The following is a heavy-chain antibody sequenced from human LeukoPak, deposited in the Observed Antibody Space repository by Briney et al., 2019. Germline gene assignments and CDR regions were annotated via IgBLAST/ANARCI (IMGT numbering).Heavy chain of an antibody. V-gene: IGHV4-34*01. Sequence: SGGSLRLSCAASGFTFSSYSMNWVRQPPGKGLEWIGEINHSGSTNYNPSLKSRVTISVDTSKNQFSLKLSSVTAADTAVYYCARDHGDYVFDYWGQGTLVTVSS. D-gene: IGHD4-17*01. CDR1: GFTFSSYS. J-gene: IGHJ4*02. CDR2: INHSGST. CDR3: ARDHGDYVFDY.